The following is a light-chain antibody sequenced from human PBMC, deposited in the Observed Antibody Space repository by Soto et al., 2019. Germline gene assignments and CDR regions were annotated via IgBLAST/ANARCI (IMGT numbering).Light chain of an antibody. V-gene: IGKV3-20*01. CDR3: QQYGSSPWT. Sequence: EIVLTQSPGTLSLSPGERATLSCRASQSVSSSYLAWYQQKPGQAPRPLIYGASRRAIGIPDRFSGSGSGTDFTLTISRLETEDFAVYYCQQYGSSPWTFGQGTKVDIK. CDR1: QSVSSSY. CDR2: GAS. J-gene: IGKJ1*01.